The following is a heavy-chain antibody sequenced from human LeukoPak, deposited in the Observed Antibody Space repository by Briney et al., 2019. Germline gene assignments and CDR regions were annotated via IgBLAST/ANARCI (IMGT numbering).Heavy chain of an antibody. CDR1: GGSISSSSYY. CDR2: IYYSGST. Sequence: SETLALTCPVPGGSISSSSYYWGWIRQPPGKGLEWIGSIYYSGSTYYNPSLKSRVTISVDTSKNQSSLKLSSVTAADTAVYYCARHRRDGYIADYWGQGTLVTVSS. J-gene: IGHJ4*02. D-gene: IGHD5-24*01. CDR3: ARHRRDGYIADY. V-gene: IGHV4-39*01.